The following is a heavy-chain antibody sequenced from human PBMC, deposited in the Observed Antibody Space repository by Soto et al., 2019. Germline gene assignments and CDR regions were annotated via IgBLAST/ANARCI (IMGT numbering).Heavy chain of an antibody. D-gene: IGHD3-9*01. Sequence: PSETLSLTCAVYGGSFSGYYWSWIRQPPGKGLEWIGEINHSGSTNYNPSLKSRVTISVDTSKNQFSLKLSSVTAADTAVYYCAANYDIYYGMDVWGQGTMVT. V-gene: IGHV4-34*01. CDR3: AANYDIYYGMDV. CDR1: GGSFSGYY. CDR2: INHSGST. J-gene: IGHJ6*02.